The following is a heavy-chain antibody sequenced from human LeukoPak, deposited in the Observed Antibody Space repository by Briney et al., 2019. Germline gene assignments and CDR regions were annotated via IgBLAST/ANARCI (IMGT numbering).Heavy chain of an antibody. V-gene: IGHV3-21*01. Sequence: PGGSLRLSCAASGFTFSSYSMNWVRQAPGKGLEWVSSISSSSSYIYYADSVKGRFTISRDNAKNSLYLQMNSLRAEDTAVYYCARDRYGSGTYYTGYDYWGQGTLVTVS. CDR3: ARDRYGSGTYYTGYDY. CDR1: GFTFSSYS. J-gene: IGHJ4*02. CDR2: ISSSSSYI. D-gene: IGHD3-10*01.